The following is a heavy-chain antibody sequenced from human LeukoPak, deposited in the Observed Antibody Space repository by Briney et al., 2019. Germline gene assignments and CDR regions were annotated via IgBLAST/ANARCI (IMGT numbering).Heavy chain of an antibody. CDR1: GFTFSNYN. CDR2: ITSSATYI. J-gene: IGHJ6*03. V-gene: IGHV3-21*01. Sequence: PGGSLRLSCAASGFTFSNYNMNWVRQPPGKAMEGVSSITSSATYIFYADSVKGRFTISRDNAKTSLYLQMDSLGPEDTAVYYCARDPYSGNYGNDYYYYMDVWGKGTTVTISS. CDR3: ARDPYSGNYGNDYYYYMDV. D-gene: IGHD1-26*01.